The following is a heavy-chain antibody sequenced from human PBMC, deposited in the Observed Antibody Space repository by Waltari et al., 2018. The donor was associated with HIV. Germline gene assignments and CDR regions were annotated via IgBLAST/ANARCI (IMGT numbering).Heavy chain of an antibody. CDR2: ILPDGSKS. D-gene: IGHD2-15*01. CDR1: GLTFGSSD. J-gene: IGHJ4*02. Sequence: QVQLVESGGSVVQPGSSLSLSSAASGLTFGSSDMPFLRPAPGKGLEWVAHILPDGSKSYYADSVKGRFTISRDNSKNTLYLQMNSLRAEDTAVYYCARGPESGAFDYWGQGNLVTVSS. V-gene: IGHV3-30*03. CDR3: ARGPESGAFDY.